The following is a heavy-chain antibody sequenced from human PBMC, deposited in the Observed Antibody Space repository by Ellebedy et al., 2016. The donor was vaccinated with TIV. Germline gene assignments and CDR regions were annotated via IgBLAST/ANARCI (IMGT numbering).Heavy chain of an antibody. J-gene: IGHJ4*02. CDR3: AKTGETRFDY. D-gene: IGHD7-27*01. V-gene: IGHV4-34*01. CDR2: VNPSGIT. CDR1: GGSFTGYF. Sequence: MPGGSLRLSCAVYGGSFTGYFWSWIRQPPGKGLEWIGEVNPSGITNYNPSLKSRVTMSIDKSKNQFSLNLSSVSAADSAVYYCAKTGETRFDYWGQGTLVTVSS.